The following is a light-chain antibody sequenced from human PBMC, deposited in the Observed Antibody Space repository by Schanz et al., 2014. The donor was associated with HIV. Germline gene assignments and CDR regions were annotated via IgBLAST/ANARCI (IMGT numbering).Light chain of an antibody. V-gene: IGKV1D-12*01. CDR2: GAS. CDR3: QQSDSFPPT. J-gene: IGKJ4*01. CDR1: QGISTW. Sequence: DIQMTQSPSSLSASVGDRVTITCRASQGISTWLAWYQQRPGKTPKLLIYGASTLQSGVPSRFIGSGSGTDFSLTITSVQPEDFATYYCQQSDSFPPTFGGGTKVEI.